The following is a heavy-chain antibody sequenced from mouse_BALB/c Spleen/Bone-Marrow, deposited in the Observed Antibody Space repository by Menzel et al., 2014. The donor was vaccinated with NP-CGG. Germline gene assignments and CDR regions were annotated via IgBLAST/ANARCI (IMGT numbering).Heavy chain of an antibody. Sequence: EVKLQQSGAELVKPGASVKSFCTASGFNIKDTYMHWVQQRPEQGLEWTGRIDPANGNTKYDPKFQGKATIPADTSSNTAYLQLSSLTSEDTAVYYCARLDLFAYWDQRTLVTISA. CDR1: GFNIKDTY. J-gene: IGHJ3*01. V-gene: IGHV14-3*02. CDR2: IDPANGNT. CDR3: ARLDLFAY.